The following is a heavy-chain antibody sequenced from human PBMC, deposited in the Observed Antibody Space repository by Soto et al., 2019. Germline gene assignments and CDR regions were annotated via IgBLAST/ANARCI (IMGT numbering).Heavy chain of an antibody. D-gene: IGHD3-22*01. V-gene: IGHV4-4*02. CDR1: GDSISSHDW. CDR3: VRNGYYSLDY. Sequence: QVQLQESGPGLVKPSETLSLTCAVSGDSISSHDWWSWIRQPPSKGLEWIAEINHSGGTNYNPSLMSRASISVDNSKNPFSLKLISASAADTAVYYCVRNGYYSLDYWGQGTLVSVSS. CDR2: INHSGGT. J-gene: IGHJ4*02.